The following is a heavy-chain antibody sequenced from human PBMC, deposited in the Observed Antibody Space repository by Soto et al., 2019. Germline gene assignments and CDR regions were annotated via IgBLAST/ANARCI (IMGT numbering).Heavy chain of an antibody. CDR1: GYTFTGYY. D-gene: IGHD6-13*01. CDR2: INPNSGGT. Sequence: QVQLVQSGAEVKKPGASVKVSCKASGYTFTGYYMHWVRQAPGQGLEWMGGINPNSGGTNYAQKFQGWVTITRDTSIRTAYMELSRLRSDDTAVYYCARSPPRAAGNKGWFDPWGQGTLVTVSS. CDR3: ARSPPRAAGNKGWFDP. J-gene: IGHJ5*02. V-gene: IGHV1-2*04.